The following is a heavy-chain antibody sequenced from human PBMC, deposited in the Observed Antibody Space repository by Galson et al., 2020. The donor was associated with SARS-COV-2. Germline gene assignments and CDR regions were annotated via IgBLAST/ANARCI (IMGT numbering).Heavy chain of an antibody. V-gene: IGHV1-2*02. Sequence: ASVKVSCKASGYTFTGYYMHWVRQAPGQGLEWMGWINPNSGGPNYAQKFQGRVTMTRDTSISTAYMELSRLRSDDTAVYYCARQLRAASYYYYGMDVWGQGTTVTVSS. J-gene: IGHJ6*02. CDR2: INPNSGGP. D-gene: IGHD6-6*01. CDR3: ARQLRAASYYYYGMDV. CDR1: GYTFTGYY.